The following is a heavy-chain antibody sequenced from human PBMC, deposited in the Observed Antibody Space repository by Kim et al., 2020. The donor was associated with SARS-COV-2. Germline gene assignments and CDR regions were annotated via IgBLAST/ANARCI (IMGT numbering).Heavy chain of an antibody. J-gene: IGHJ5*02. Sequence: ASVKVSCQASGYTFTGYYIHWVRQAPGQGLEWMGRINPNRGTTNYTQRFQGRVTMTRDTSIGTAYMEVTSLTSDDTAVYYWARGRRVYDLWSGPNWFDP. CDR3: ARGRRVYDLWSGPNWFDP. D-gene: IGHD3-3*01. CDR2: INPNRGTT. CDR1: GYTFTGYY. V-gene: IGHV1-2*06.